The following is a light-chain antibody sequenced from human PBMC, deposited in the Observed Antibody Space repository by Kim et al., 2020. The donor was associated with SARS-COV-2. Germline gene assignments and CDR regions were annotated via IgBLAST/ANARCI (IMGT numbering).Light chain of an antibody. CDR1: QSISSS. J-gene: IGKJ3*01. V-gene: IGKV3-11*01. CDR2: DVS. Sequence: PGERASLSCRASQSISSSLAWYQQKPGQAPRLLIYDVSNRATGIPARFSGSGSGTDFTLTISSLEPEDFALYYCQQRSNWPLTFGPGTKVDIK. CDR3: QQRSNWPLT.